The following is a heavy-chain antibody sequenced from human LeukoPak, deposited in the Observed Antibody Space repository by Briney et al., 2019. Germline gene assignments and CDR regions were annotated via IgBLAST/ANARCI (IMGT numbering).Heavy chain of an antibody. Sequence: SETLSLTCTVSGGSISSGGYYWSCIRQPPGKGLEWIGYIYHSGSTYYNPSLKSRVTISVDRSKNQFSLKLSSVTAADTAVYYCARSRGYSYGTTFLDYWGQGTLVTVSS. CDR3: ARSRGYSYGTTFLDY. CDR1: GGSISSGGYY. CDR2: IYHSGST. D-gene: IGHD5-18*01. V-gene: IGHV4-30-2*01. J-gene: IGHJ4*02.